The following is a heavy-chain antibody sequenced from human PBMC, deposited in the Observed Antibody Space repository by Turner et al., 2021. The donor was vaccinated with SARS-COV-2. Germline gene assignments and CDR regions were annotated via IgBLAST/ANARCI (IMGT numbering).Heavy chain of an antibody. Sequence: EVQLVESGGGLVKPGGSLRLSCAASGFTFSSYSRNWVRQAPGKGLECVACISSSSSYIYYADSVKGRFTISRDNAKNSLYLQMNSLRAEDTAVYYCARWDNYYDSSGYYPDAFDIWGQGTMVTVSS. CDR1: GFTFSSYS. J-gene: IGHJ3*02. CDR2: ISSSSSYI. CDR3: ARWDNYYDSSGYYPDAFDI. V-gene: IGHV3-21*01. D-gene: IGHD3-22*01.